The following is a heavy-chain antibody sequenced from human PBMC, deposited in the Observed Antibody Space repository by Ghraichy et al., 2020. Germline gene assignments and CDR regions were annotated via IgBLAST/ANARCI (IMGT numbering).Heavy chain of an antibody. D-gene: IGHD5-12*01. J-gene: IGHJ4*02. CDR1: GFNFSNYA. CDR3: AFHVEIPTLARGNY. CDR2: IRRTADWT. Sequence: GGSLRLSCAASGFNFSNYAMSWVRQAPGKGLEWVSAIRRTADWTYYADSVEGRFTISRDNSKNTLYLQMNSLRAEDSAIYYCAFHVEIPTLARGNYWGQGTLITVSS. V-gene: IGHV3-23*01.